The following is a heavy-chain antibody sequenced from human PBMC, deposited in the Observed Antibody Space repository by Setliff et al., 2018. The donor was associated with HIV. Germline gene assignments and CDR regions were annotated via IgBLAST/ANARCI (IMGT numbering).Heavy chain of an antibody. J-gene: IGHJ4*02. Sequence: SETLSLTCTVSDDSISSNYWSWIRQSAGKGLEWVGRIYTGGRTNYNPSLKGRVTMPVDTSKNQFSLNLSSVTAADTAVYYCARDRMPMASWVPDKWGQGTLVTVSS. CDR3: ARDRMPMASWVPDK. CDR2: IYTGGRT. CDR1: DDSISSNY. D-gene: IGHD2-2*01. V-gene: IGHV4-4*07.